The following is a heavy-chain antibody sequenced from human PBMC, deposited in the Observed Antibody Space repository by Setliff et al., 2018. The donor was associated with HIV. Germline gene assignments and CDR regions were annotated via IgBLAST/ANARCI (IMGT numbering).Heavy chain of an antibody. V-gene: IGHV3-48*01. CDR3: ARHLTPLLVVVS. Sequence: PGGSLRLSCAASGFRFSEYSMKWVRQTPGKGLEWISYITSSSTTIYYADSVKGRFTISRDNAQNSLSLQMNSLRVEDTGVYYCARHLTPLLVVVSWGQGTLVTVSS. J-gene: IGHJ4*02. CDR1: GFRFSEYS. D-gene: IGHD2-15*01. CDR2: ITSSSTTI.